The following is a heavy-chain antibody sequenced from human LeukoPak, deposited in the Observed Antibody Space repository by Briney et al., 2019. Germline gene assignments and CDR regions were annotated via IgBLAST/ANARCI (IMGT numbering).Heavy chain of an antibody. D-gene: IGHD5-24*01. CDR2: ISGSGGST. CDR3: ARVLGDGYKLLPGPDYFDY. CDR1: GFTFSSYA. J-gene: IGHJ4*02. V-gene: IGHV3-23*01. Sequence: GGSLRLSCAASGFTFSSYAMSWVRQAPGKGLEWVSAISGSGGSTYYADSVKGRFTISRDNSKNTLYLQMNSLRAEDTAVYYCARVLGDGYKLLPGPDYFDYWGQGTLVTVSS.